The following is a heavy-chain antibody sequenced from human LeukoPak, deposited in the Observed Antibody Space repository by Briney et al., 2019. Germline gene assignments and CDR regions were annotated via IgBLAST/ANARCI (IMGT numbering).Heavy chain of an antibody. D-gene: IGHD2-15*01. J-gene: IGHJ4*02. CDR1: GFTFSDYY. Sequence: GGSLRLSCAASGFTFSDYYMSWIRQAPGKGLEWVAYISSSGSTIYYADSVKGRFTISRDNAKNSLYLQMNSLRAEDTAVYSCARGYWWPMAYYFDYWGQGTLVTVSS. CDR3: ARGYWWPMAYYFDY. CDR2: ISSSGSTI. V-gene: IGHV3-11*04.